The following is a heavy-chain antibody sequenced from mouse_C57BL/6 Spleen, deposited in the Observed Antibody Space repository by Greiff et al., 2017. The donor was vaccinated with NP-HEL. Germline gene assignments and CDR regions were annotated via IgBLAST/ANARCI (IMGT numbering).Heavy chain of an antibody. D-gene: IGHD2-3*01. CDR2: INPSNGGT. CDR1: GYTFTSYW. CDR3: ASWVDGYYEGYAMDY. J-gene: IGHJ4*01. V-gene: IGHV1-53*01. Sequence: QVQLQQPGTELVKPGASVKLSCTASGYTFTSYWMPWVKQRPGQGLEWIGNINPSNGGTNYNEKFKSTATLTVDKSSNTPYLPLSSLQSDDTSVLYCASWVDGYYEGYAMDYWGQGTSVTDSP.